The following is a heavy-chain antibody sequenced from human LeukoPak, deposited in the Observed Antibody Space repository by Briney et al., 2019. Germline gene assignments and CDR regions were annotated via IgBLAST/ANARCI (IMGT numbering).Heavy chain of an antibody. J-gene: IGHJ4*02. Sequence: GGSLRLSCTASGFTFSSYSMNWVRQAPGMGLEWVSSISSSSSYIYYADSVKGRFTISRDNAKNSLYLQMNSLRADDTAVYYCARDRRLQLWSPAGFDYWGQGTLVTASS. D-gene: IGHD5-18*01. CDR1: GFTFSSYS. CDR2: ISSSSSYI. CDR3: ARDRRLQLWSPAGFDY. V-gene: IGHV3-21*01.